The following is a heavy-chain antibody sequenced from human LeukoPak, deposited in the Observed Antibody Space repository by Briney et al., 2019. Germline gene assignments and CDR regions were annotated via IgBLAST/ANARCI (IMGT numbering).Heavy chain of an antibody. CDR2: IYYSGYT. CDR3: ARGGRTWFGP. V-gene: IGHV4-59*01. CDR1: GGSISSYY. Sequence: SETLSLTCTVSGGSISSYYWSWIRQPPGKGLEWIGYIYYSGYTYYNSSLESRVTISLDTSKKQFSLKLSSVTAADTAVYYCARGGRTWFGPWGQGTLVTVSS. D-gene: IGHD1-26*01. J-gene: IGHJ5*02.